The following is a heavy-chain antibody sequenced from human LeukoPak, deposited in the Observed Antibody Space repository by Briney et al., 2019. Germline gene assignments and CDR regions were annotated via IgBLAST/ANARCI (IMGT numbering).Heavy chain of an antibody. CDR1: GYTFTSYD. D-gene: IGHD3-3*01. CDR2: MNPNSGNT. J-gene: IGHJ3*02. Sequence: ASVKVSCKASGYTFTSYDINWVRQATGQGLEWMGWMNPNSGNTGYAQKFQGRVTITRNTSISTAYMELSSLRSEDTAVYYCARGKITIFGVGTGHAFDIWGQGTMVTVSS. V-gene: IGHV1-8*03. CDR3: ARGKITIFGVGTGHAFDI.